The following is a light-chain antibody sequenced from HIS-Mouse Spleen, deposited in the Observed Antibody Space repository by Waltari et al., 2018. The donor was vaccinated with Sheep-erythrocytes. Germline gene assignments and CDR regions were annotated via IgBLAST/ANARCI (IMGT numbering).Light chain of an antibody. V-gene: IGLV2-11*01. CDR1: SSDVGGYNY. CDR2: DVS. J-gene: IGLJ1*01. Sequence: QSALTQPRSVSGSPGQSVTISCTGTSSDVGGYNYVSWYQQHPGKAPKLMIYDVSKRPSGVPDRFSGSKSGTPASLTISGLQAEDEADYYCCSYAGSYNHVFATGTKVTVL. CDR3: CSYAGSYNHV.